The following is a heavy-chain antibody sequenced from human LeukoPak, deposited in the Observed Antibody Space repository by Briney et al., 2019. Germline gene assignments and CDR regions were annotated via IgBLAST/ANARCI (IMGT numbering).Heavy chain of an antibody. V-gene: IGHV3-48*03. CDR1: GGSISSSN. CDR2: ISSSGSTK. Sequence: GTLSLTCAVSGGSISSSNWWSWVRQAPGKGLEWVSYISSSGSTKYYADSVKGRFTISRDNAKNSLYLQMSSLRDEDTAVYYCARADENFDVWGQGTLVTVSS. J-gene: IGHJ4*02. CDR3: ARADENFDV.